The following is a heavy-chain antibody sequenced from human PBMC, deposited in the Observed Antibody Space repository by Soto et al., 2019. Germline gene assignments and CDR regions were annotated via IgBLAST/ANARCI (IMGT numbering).Heavy chain of an antibody. J-gene: IGHJ4*02. CDR2: IFYTGTT. V-gene: IGHV4-39*02. CDR1: GGSISYNSYD. D-gene: IGHD2-2*01. CDR3: ARLVVVAPVANV. Sequence: SETLSLTCSVSGGSISYNSYDWGWIRQPPGKGLEWIGGIFYTGTTYYSPSLKDRVTMSMDTSKNSFSVDLTSVTAADTAVYFCARLVVVAPVANVWGQGTLVTVS.